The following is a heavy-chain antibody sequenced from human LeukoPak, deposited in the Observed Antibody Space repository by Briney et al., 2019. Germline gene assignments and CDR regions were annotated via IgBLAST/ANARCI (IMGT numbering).Heavy chain of an antibody. V-gene: IGHV3-30*18. D-gene: IGHD6-19*01. CDR3: AKDRPPLGIAVAGTLDY. J-gene: IGHJ4*02. Sequence: GRSLRLSCAASGFTFGSYGMHWVRQAPGKGLEWVAVISYDGSNKYYADSVKGRFTISRDNSKNTLYLQMNSLRAEDTAVYYCAKDRPPLGIAVAGTLDYWGQGTLVTVSS. CDR1: GFTFGSYG. CDR2: ISYDGSNK.